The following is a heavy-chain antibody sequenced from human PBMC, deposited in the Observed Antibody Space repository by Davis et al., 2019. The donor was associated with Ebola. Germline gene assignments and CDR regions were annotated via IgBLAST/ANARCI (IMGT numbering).Heavy chain of an antibody. CDR3: ARPALGVYYYYGMDV. CDR1: GFTFSSYG. D-gene: IGHD3-10*01. CDR2: IWYDGSNK. Sequence: PGGSLRLSCAASGFTFSSYGMHWVRQAPGKGLEWVAVIWYDGSNKYYADSVKGRFTISRDNSKNTLYLQMNSLRAEDTAVYYCARPALGVYYYYGMDVWGQGTTVTVSS. V-gene: IGHV3-33*01. J-gene: IGHJ6*02.